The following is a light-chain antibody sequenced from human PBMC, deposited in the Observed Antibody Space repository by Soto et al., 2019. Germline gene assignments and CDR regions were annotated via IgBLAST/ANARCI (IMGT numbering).Light chain of an antibody. V-gene: IGLV2-14*03. J-gene: IGLJ1*01. CDR2: DVS. CDR1: SGDVGGYDF. Sequence: QSVLTQPASVSGSPGQSITISCTGTSGDVGGYDFVSWYQHHPGKAPRLMIYDVSHRPSGVSDRFSASKSGNTASLTISGLLAEDEADYYCSSYTSISTYVFGTGTKVTVL. CDR3: SSYTSISTYV.